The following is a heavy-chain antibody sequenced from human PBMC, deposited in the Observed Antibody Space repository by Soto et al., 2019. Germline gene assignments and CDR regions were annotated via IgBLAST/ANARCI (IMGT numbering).Heavy chain of an antibody. CDR3: ASSHIAAAPYGMDF. Sequence: ASVKVSCKASGYTFTGYYMHWVRQAPGQGLEWMGWINPGSGNTNYAQKFQGRVTITRDTSASTAYMELSRLRSEDTAVYYCASSHIAAAPYGMDFWGQGIMVTVSS. J-gene: IGHJ6*02. CDR2: INPGSGNT. CDR1: GYTFTGYY. D-gene: IGHD6-13*01. V-gene: IGHV1-2*02.